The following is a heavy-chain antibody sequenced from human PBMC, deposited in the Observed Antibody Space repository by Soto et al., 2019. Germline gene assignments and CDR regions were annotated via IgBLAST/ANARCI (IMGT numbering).Heavy chain of an antibody. J-gene: IGHJ4*02. CDR2: ISSSSSYI. Sequence: GGSLRLSCAASGFTFSSYSMNWVRQAPGKGLEWVSSISSSSSYIYYADSVKGRFTISRDNAKNSLYLQMNSLRAEDTAVYYCARSGSSGWYEIYYFDYWGQGTLVTVSS. CDR1: GFTFSSYS. CDR3: ARSGSSGWYEIYYFDY. D-gene: IGHD6-19*01. V-gene: IGHV3-21*01.